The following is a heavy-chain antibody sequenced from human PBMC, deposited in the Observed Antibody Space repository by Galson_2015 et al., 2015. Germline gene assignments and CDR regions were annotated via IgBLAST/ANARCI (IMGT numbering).Heavy chain of an antibody. V-gene: IGHV4-59*12. CDR3: ARDRVTQSPGRVFDP. CDR2: IYYSGST. CDR1: GGSISTYY. D-gene: IGHD4-23*01. J-gene: IGHJ5*02. Sequence: LSLTCSVSGGSISTYYWSWIRQPPGKGLEWIGDIYYSGSTRYNPSLKSRVTISVDTSKNQISLKLSSLTAADTAVYYCARDRVTQSPGRVFDPWGQGTLVTVSS.